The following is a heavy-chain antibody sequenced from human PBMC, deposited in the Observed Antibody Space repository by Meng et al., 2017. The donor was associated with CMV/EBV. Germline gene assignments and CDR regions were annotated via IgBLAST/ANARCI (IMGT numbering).Heavy chain of an antibody. V-gene: IGHV1-2*02. CDR1: GYTFTGYY. Sequence: ASVKVSCKASGYTFTGYYMHWVRQAPGQGLEWMGWINPNSGGTNYAQKFQGRVTMTRDTSISTAYMELSRLRSDDTAVYYCARDRSVAAGGTDVGYWGQGTLVTVSS. CDR3: ARDRSVAAGGTDVGY. CDR2: INPNSGGT. J-gene: IGHJ4*02. D-gene: IGHD6-13*01.